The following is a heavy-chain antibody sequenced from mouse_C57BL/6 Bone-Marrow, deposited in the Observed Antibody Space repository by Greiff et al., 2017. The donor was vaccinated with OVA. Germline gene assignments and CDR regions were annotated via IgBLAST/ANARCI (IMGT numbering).Heavy chain of an antibody. J-gene: IGHJ2*01. Sequence: EVKLQQSGPVLVKPGASVKMSCKASGYTFTDYYMNWVKQSHGKSLEWIGVINPYNGGTSYNQKFKGKATLTVDKSSSTAYMELNRLTAEDSAVYYGARGGGTDDWGQGTTLTVSA. CDR3: ARGGGTDD. CDR2: INPYNGGT. CDR1: GYTFTDYY. V-gene: IGHV1-19*01. D-gene: IGHD3-3*01.